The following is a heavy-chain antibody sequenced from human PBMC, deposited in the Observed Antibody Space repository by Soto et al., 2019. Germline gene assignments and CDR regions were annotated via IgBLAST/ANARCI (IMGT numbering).Heavy chain of an antibody. Sequence: EVQLVESGGGLVQPGGSMRLSCAASGFTFSSYWMSWVRQAPGKGLEWVANIKQDGIEKYYVDSVKGRFTISRDNDKNSLYLQMNILRAEDTAVYYFARDLASTTIPNYWGQGTLGTVSS. CDR3: ARDLASTTIPNY. J-gene: IGHJ4*02. D-gene: IGHD4-17*01. V-gene: IGHV3-7*04. CDR2: IKQDGIEK. CDR1: GFTFSSYW.